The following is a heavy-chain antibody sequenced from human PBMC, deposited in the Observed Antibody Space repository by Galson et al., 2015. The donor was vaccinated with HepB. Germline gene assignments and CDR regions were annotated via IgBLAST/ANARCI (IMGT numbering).Heavy chain of an antibody. J-gene: IGHJ4*02. CDR2: IFPDDSDT. CDR1: GYKFTSYW. D-gene: IGHD3-10*01. V-gene: IGHV5-51*01. Sequence: QSGAEVTKPGESLKISCKGSGYKFTSYWIGWVRQMPGKGLEWMGLIFPDDSDTRYSPSLQGQVTISTDKSISTAYLQWSSLKASDTAMYYCARRLHVSGSHYFDYWGQGTLVTVSS. CDR3: ARRLHVSGSHYFDY.